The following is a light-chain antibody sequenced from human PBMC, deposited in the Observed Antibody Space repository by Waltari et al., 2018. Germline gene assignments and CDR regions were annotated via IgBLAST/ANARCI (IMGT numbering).Light chain of an antibody. CDR3: QQYGTPLT. CDR2: DTS. CDR1: QSVKSNE. Sequence: EIVLTQSPGTLSLSPGDRATPSCRASQSVKSNELAWYQQKPGQAPRLLIYDTSTRATGIPDRFSGSGSGTDFILTISRLEAEDFVLYYCQQYGTPLTFGGGTKVEIK. J-gene: IGKJ4*01. V-gene: IGKV3-20*01.